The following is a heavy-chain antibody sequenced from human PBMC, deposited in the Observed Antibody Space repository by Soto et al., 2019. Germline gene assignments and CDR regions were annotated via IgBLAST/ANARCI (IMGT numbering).Heavy chain of an antibody. J-gene: IGHJ6*02. CDR2: ISAYNGNT. V-gene: IGHV1-18*01. CDR1: GYTFTSYG. Sequence: ASVKVSCKASGYTFTSYGISWVRQAPGQGLEWMGWISAYNGNTNYAQKLQGRVTMTTDTSTSTAYMELRSLRSDGTAVYYCARRRGNDFWSGYYYYGMDVWGRGATVTVSS. D-gene: IGHD3-3*01. CDR3: ARRRGNDFWSGYYYYGMDV.